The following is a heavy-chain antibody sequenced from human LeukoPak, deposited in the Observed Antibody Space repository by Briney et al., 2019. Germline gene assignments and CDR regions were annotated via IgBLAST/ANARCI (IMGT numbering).Heavy chain of an antibody. V-gene: IGHV3-9*01. CDR1: GFTFDDYA. CDR2: ISWNSGGI. Sequence: GGSLRLSCVASGFTFDDYAMHWVRQAPGKGLEWVSGISWNSGGIGYADSVKGRFTISRDNAKNSLYLQMNSLRAEDTALYYCANADYWGQGTLVTVSS. CDR3: ANADY. J-gene: IGHJ4*02.